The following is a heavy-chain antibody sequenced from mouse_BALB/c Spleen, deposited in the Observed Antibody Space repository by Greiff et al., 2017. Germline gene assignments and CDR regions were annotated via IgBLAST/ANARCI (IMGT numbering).Heavy chain of an antibody. Sequence: EVMLVESGGGLVKPGGSLKLSCAASGFTFSSYAMSWVRQSPEKRLEWVAEISSGGSYTYYPDTVTGRFTISRDNAKNTLYLEMSSLRSEDTAMYYCAREGNYGFDYWGQGTTLTVSS. CDR2: ISSGGSYT. D-gene: IGHD2-1*01. V-gene: IGHV5-9-4*01. CDR1: GFTFSSYA. J-gene: IGHJ2*01. CDR3: AREGNYGFDY.